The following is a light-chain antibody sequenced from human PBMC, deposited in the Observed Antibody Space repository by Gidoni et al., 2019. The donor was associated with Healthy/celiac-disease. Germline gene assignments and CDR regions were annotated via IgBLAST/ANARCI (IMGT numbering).Light chain of an antibody. CDR1: SLRSYY. J-gene: IGLJ2*01. CDR3: NSRDSSGNHVV. CDR2: GKN. V-gene: IGLV3-19*01. Sequence: SSELTQDPELSVALGQTVRITCQGDSLRSYYASWYQQTPGQAPVLVIYGKNNRPSGIPDRFSGSSSGNTASLTITGAQAEDEADYYCNSRDSSGNHVVFGGGTKLTVL.